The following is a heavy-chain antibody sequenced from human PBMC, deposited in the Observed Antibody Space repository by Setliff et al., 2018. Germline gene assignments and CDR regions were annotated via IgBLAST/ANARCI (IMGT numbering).Heavy chain of an antibody. D-gene: IGHD6-19*01. J-gene: IGHJ6*03. V-gene: IGHV4-4*07. CDR3: AREQWLDPPGYYYMDV. CDR1: GGSISGYY. Sequence: PSETLSLTCTVSGGSISGYYWTWIRQSAGKGVEWIGRTHSSGNTNPNYNPSLKSRVTMSIDTSKNQFSLKLNSVTAADMAVYYCAREQWLDPPGYYYMDVWAKGTTVTVSS. CDR2: THSSGNTNP.